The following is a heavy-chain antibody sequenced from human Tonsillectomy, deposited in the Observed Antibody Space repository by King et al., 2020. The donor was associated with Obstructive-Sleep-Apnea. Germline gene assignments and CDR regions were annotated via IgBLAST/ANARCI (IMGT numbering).Heavy chain of an antibody. D-gene: IGHD5-12*01. CDR1: GYTFTTYW. CDR2: IYPRDSDT. V-gene: IGHV5-51*01. CDR3: ARGYDRNYFDY. Sequence: DEQLVQSGAEVKEPGESLEISCKGSGYTFTTYWIGWVRQMPGKGLEWMGIIYPRDSDTRYSPSFQGQVTISVDKSISTAYLQWSSLKASDTAMYYCARGYDRNYFDYGGQGPLVTVSS. J-gene: IGHJ4*02.